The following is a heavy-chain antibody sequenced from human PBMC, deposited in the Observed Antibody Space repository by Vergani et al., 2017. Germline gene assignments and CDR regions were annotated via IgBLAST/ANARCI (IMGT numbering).Heavy chain of an antibody. V-gene: IGHV1-69*02. D-gene: IGHD3-22*01. CDR1: GGTFSSYT. J-gene: IGHJ4*02. CDR2: IIPILGIA. Sequence: QVQLVQSGAEVKKPGSSVKVSCKASGGTFSSYTISWVRQAPGQGLEWMGRIIPILGIANYAQKFQGRVTITADKSTSTAYMELSSLRSEDTAVYYCALYYYDSSGYCYGLDCWGQGTLVTVSS. CDR3: ALYYYDSSGYCYGLDC.